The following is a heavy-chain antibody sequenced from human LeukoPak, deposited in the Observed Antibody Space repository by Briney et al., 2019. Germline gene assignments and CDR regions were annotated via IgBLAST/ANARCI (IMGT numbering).Heavy chain of an antibody. CDR2: IYYSGST. CDR3: ARDRKVVGAYDY. J-gene: IGHJ4*02. Sequence: PSETLSLTCTVSGGSISSYYWSWIRQPPGKGLEWIGYIYYSGSTNYNPSLKSRVTISVDTSKNQFSPKLSSVTAADTAVYYCARDRKVVGAYDYWGQGTLVTVSS. D-gene: IGHD1-26*01. CDR1: GGSISSYY. V-gene: IGHV4-59*01.